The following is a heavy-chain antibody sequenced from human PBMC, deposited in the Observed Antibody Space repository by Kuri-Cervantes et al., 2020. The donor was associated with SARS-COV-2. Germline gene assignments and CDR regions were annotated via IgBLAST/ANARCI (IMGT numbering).Heavy chain of an antibody. J-gene: IGHJ4*02. CDR1: GFTFSSYW. V-gene: IGHV3-74*01. Sequence: GESLKISCAASGFTFSSYWMHWVRQAPGKGLVWVSRINSDGSSTSYADSVKGRFTISRDNAKNTLYLQMNSLRAEDTAVYYCARGFHCSSTSCHTVQEYYFDYWGQGTLVTVSS. CDR2: INSDGSST. CDR3: ARGFHCSSTSCHTVQEYYFDY. D-gene: IGHD2-2*02.